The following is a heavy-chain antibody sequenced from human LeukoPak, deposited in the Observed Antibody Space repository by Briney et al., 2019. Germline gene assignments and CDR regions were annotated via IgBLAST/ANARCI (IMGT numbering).Heavy chain of an antibody. CDR2: IYPGDSHT. CDR1: GYSFTSYW. CDR3: ARGATNWFDS. V-gene: IGHV5-51*01. J-gene: IGHJ5*01. Sequence: PGESLNISCKGSGYSFTSYWVGWVRQMPGKGLEWMGIIYPGDSHTRYSPSFQGQVTISADKSISTAYLQWSSLKASDTATYYCARGATNWFDSWGQGTLVTVSS. D-gene: IGHD2-15*01.